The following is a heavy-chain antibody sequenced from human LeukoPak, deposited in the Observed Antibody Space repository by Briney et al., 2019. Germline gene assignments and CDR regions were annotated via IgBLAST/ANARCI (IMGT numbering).Heavy chain of an antibody. D-gene: IGHD5-12*01. J-gene: IGHJ4*02. V-gene: IGHV3-23*01. CDR1: GFTFSNYV. CDR3: AKDQRGLRVVATYFDY. CDR2: LTSSSDTT. Sequence: PGGSLRLSCAASGFTFSNYVMSWVRQAPGKGLEWVAALTSSSDTTYYGDSVKGRFTISRDDSKNTLYLEMNSLRAEDTAVYYCAKDQRGLRVVATYFDYWGQGTLVTVSS.